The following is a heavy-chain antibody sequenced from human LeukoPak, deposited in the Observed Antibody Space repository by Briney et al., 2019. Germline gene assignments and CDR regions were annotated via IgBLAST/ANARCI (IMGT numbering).Heavy chain of an antibody. Sequence: SETLSLTCAVYGGSFSGYYWSWIRQPPGKGLEWSGEINHSGSTNYNPSLKSPVTISVDTSKNQFSLKLSSVTAADTAVYYCARGGRDYGDYPLFQHWGQGTLVTVSS. D-gene: IGHD4-17*01. J-gene: IGHJ1*01. V-gene: IGHV4-34*01. CDR1: GGSFSGYY. CDR3: ARGGRDYGDYPLFQH. CDR2: INHSGST.